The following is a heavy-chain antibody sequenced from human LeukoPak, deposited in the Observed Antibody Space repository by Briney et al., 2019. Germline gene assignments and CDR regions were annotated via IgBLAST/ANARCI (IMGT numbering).Heavy chain of an antibody. J-gene: IGHJ4*02. V-gene: IGHV4-61*01. D-gene: IGHD6-19*01. CDR1: GGSVSSNSYY. CDR3: ARIPVAKTFDY. CDR2: IDYTGSA. Sequence: PSETLSLTCTVSGGSVSSNSYYWSWVRQPPGKGLEWIGFIDYTGSANYNPSLKSRVTISLDTSKNQFSVKVMSVTAADTAVYYCARIPVAKTFDYWGQGTLVPVSS.